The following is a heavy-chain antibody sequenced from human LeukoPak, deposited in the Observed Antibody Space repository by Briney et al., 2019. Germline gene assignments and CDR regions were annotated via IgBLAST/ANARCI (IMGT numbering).Heavy chain of an antibody. J-gene: IGHJ4*02. CDR2: IYYSGST. Sequence: SETLSLTCTVSGGSISSYYWSWIRQPPGKGLEWIGYIYYSGSTNYNPSLKSRVTISVDTSKNQFSLKLSSVTAADTAVYYCARGPRIAAAGTRGVFDYWGQGPLVTVPS. D-gene: IGHD6-13*01. V-gene: IGHV4-59*01. CDR1: GGSISSYY. CDR3: ARGPRIAAAGTRGVFDY.